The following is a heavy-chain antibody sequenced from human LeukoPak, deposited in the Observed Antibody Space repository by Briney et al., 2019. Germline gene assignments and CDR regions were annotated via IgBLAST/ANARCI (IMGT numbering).Heavy chain of an antibody. CDR3: AKDGAAAGLGYFDY. D-gene: IGHD6-13*01. J-gene: IGHJ4*02. Sequence: GGSLRLSCAASGFTFSSYAMSWVRQAPGKGLEWVSSISGSGGSTYYADSVKGRFTISRDNSKNTLYLQMNSLRAEDTAVYYCAKDGAAAGLGYFDYWGQGTLVTVSS. CDR2: ISGSGGST. CDR1: GFTFSSYA. V-gene: IGHV3-23*01.